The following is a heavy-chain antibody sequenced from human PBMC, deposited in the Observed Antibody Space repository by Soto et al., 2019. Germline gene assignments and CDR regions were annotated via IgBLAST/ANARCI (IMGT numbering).Heavy chain of an antibody. CDR2: ISYDGNNK. CDR1: GFTLSDYV. J-gene: IGHJ6*02. Sequence: QVRLVESGGGVVQPGRSLRLSCAASGFTLSDYVMHWVRQAPGKGLEWVALISYDGNNKYYADSVKGQFTISRDSSKNTQYLEMNSLRPEDTAVYYCAGGDHAMDVWGQGTTVTVSS. CDR3: AGGDHAMDV. V-gene: IGHV3-30-3*01.